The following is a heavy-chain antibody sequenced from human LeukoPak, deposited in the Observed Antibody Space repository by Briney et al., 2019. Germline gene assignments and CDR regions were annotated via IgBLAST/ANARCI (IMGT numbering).Heavy chain of an antibody. J-gene: IGHJ4*02. V-gene: IGHV3-21*01. D-gene: IGHD4-17*01. CDR3: AREMTTVTHRNY. Sequence: PGGSLRLSCAASGFIFSSYAMSWVRQAPGKGLEWVSSISSSSSYIYYADSVKGRFTISRDNAKNSLYLQMNSLRAEDTAVYYCAREMTTVTHRNYWGQGTLVTVSS. CDR2: ISSSSSYI. CDR1: GFIFSSYA.